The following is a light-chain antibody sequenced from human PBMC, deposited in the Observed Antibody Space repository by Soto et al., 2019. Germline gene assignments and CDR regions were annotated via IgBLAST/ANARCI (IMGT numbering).Light chain of an antibody. CDR2: DVS. CDR1: SSDVGGYNY. Sequence: QSALTQPASVSGSPGQSITISCTGTSSDVGGYNYVSWYQQHPGKAPKLMIYDVSNWPSGVSNRFSGSKSGNTASLTISGLQAEDEADYYCSSYTSSSTGVFGTGTKLTVL. J-gene: IGLJ1*01. V-gene: IGLV2-14*01. CDR3: SSYTSSSTGV.